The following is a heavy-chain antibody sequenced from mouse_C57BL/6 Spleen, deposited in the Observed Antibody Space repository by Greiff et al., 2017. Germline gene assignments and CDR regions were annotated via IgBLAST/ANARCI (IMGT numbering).Heavy chain of an antibody. Sequence: QVQLQQPGAEPVMPGASVKLSCKASGYTFTSYWMHWVKQRPGQGLEWIGEIDPSDSYTNYNQKFKGKSTLTVDKSSSTAYMQLSSLTSEDSAVYCCTRLGSYGTLAYWGQGTLVTVSA. D-gene: IGHD2-1*01. V-gene: IGHV1-69*01. CDR1: GYTFTSYW. CDR3: TRLGSYGTLAY. CDR2: IDPSDSYT. J-gene: IGHJ3*01.